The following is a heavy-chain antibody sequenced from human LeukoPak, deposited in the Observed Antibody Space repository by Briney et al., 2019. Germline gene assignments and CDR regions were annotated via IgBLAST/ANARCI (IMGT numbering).Heavy chain of an antibody. CDR2: MNPNIGNT. Sequence: GASVNVSCTSSVYTFTIYDINWVRHATRQELEWMGWMNPNIGNTGYAHKFQCRVTITSRTSKSTAYMELSSLRSEETAVYYCASQVVGGGGMDVWGEGTTVTVS. D-gene: IGHD2-2*01. CDR1: VYTFTIYD. J-gene: IGHJ6*01. V-gene: IGHV1-8*02. CDR3: ASQVVGGGGMDV.